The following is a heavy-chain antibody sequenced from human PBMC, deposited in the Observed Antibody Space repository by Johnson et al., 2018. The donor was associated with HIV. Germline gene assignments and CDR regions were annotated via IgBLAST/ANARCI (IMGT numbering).Heavy chain of an antibody. D-gene: IGHD6-19*01. CDR3: AKELALYSSGYGGDAFDI. V-gene: IGHV3-23*04. J-gene: IGHJ3*02. CDR1: GFTVSSNY. Sequence: VQLVESGGGVVQPGRSLRLSCAASGFTVSSNYMSWVRQAPGKGLEWVSAISGSGGSTYYADSVKGRFTISRDNSKNTLYLQMNSLRAEDTAVYYCAKELALYSSGYGGDAFDIWGQGTMVTVSS. CDR2: ISGSGGST.